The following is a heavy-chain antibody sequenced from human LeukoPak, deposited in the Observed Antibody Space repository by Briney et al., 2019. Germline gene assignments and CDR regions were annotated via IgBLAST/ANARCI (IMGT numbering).Heavy chain of an antibody. J-gene: IGHJ4*02. CDR3: AKDGHYDSSGN. Sequence: GGSLRLSCAASGFNFINYSMNWVRQAPGKGLEWISYISGRSVTIYYADSVKGRFTISRDNAKNTLYLQMNSLRADDTAVYYCAKDGHYDSSGNWGQGTLVTVSS. CDR1: GFNFINYS. V-gene: IGHV3-48*01. D-gene: IGHD3-22*01. CDR2: ISGRSVTI.